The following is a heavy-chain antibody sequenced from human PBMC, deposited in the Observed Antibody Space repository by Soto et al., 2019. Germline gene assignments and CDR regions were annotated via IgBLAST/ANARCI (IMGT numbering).Heavy chain of an antibody. V-gene: IGHV1-2*04. D-gene: IGHD6-13*01. CDR3: AKSRLGSNSSSWFDY. Sequence: ASVKVSCKASGYTFTGYYMHWVRQAPGQGLEWMGWINPNSGGTNYAQKFQGWVTMTRDTSISTAYMELSRLRSDDTAVYYCAKSRLGSNSSSWFDYWGQGTLVTVSS. CDR1: GYTFTGYY. CDR2: INPNSGGT. J-gene: IGHJ4*02.